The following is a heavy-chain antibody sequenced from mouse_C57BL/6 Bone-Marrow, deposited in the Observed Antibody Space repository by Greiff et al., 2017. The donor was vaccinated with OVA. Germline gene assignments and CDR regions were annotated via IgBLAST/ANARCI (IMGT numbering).Heavy chain of an antibody. CDR1: GFTFTDYY. D-gene: IGHD1-1*02. J-gene: IGHJ2*01. V-gene: IGHV7-3*01. Sequence: EVKLMESGGGLVQPGGSLSLSCAASGFTFTDYYMSWVRQPPGKALEWLGFIRNKANGYTTEYSASVKGRFTISRDNSQSILYLQMNALRAEDSATYYCARYLGSVDYWGQGTTLTVSS. CDR2: IRNKANGYTT. CDR3: ARYLGSVDY.